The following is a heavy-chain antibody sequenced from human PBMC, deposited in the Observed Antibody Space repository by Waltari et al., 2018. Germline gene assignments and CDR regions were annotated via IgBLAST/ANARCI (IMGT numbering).Heavy chain of an antibody. J-gene: IGHJ4*02. Sequence: EVQLLESGGGLVQPGGSLRLYCDAPGLTFSLYAMSWVRQAPGKGLEWVSTINGNGGSTHYADSVKGRFTISRDNSKSTLYVQMNSLRAEDTAVYYCAKVVVSDSPDYCDYWGQGVLVAVSP. CDR1: GLTFSLYA. CDR3: AKVVVSDSPDYCDY. D-gene: IGHD2-15*01. V-gene: IGHV3-23*01. CDR2: INGNGGST.